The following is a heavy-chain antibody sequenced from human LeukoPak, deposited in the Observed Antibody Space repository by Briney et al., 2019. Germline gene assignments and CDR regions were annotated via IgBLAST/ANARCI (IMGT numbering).Heavy chain of an antibody. Sequence: PGGSLRLSCAASGFTFSRYGMSWVRQAPGKGLEWVSAISGSGDNTYYADSVKGRFTISRDNSRNMLYVQMNSLRAEDTAVYYCAKDPLPYDPWGQGTLVTASS. V-gene: IGHV3-23*01. CDR2: ISGSGDNT. CDR1: GFTFSRYG. CDR3: AKDPLPYDP. J-gene: IGHJ5*02.